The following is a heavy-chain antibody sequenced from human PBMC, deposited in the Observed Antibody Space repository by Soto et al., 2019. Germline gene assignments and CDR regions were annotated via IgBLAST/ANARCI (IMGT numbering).Heavy chain of an antibody. CDR1: GGSSSSYY. CDR2: IYYSGST. CDR3: ARALTTVVTKWFDS. D-gene: IGHD4-17*01. Sequence: LTCTVSGGSSSSYYWSWILHPPGKGLEWIGYIYYSGSTNYNPSLKSRVTISADTSKNRFSLKLRSVTAADTAVYYCARALTTVVTKWFDSWGQGTLVTVSS. J-gene: IGHJ5*01. V-gene: IGHV4-59*01.